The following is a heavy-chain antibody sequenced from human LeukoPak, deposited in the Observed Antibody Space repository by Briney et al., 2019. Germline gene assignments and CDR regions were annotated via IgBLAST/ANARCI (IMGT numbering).Heavy chain of an antibody. J-gene: IGHJ5*02. D-gene: IGHD6-19*01. CDR1: GYSFTSYW. V-gene: IGHV5-51*01. CDR3: FIALAGTYWFDP. CDR2: IYPGNSDT. Sequence: GESLKISCKGSGYSFTSYWIGWVRQMPGKGLEWVGLIYPGNSDTRYSPSFQAQVTISADKSITTAYLQWSSLKASDTAMYYCFIALAGTYWFDPWGQGTLVTVSS.